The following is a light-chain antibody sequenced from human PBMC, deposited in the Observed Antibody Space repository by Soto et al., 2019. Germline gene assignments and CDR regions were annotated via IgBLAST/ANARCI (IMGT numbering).Light chain of an antibody. J-gene: IGKJ1*01. CDR3: QKYDNAPRT. V-gene: IGKV1-27*01. CDR1: QDINNY. Sequence: DIQMTQSPSSLSASVGDRVTITCRASQDINNYLAWYQQKPGKVPKLLIYAASTLQSGVPSRFSGSVSGTDFTLTISGLQAEDVATYYCQKYDNAPRTFGQGTKVEIK. CDR2: AAS.